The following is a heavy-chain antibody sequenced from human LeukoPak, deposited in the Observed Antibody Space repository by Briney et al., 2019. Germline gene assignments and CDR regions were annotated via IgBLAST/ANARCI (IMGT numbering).Heavy chain of an antibody. D-gene: IGHD3-10*01. CDR1: GYTFTGYY. J-gene: IGHJ5*02. CDR3: ARDRRSGYYYGSGSYYKSRWFDP. CDR2: INTNTGNP. V-gene: IGHV7-4-1*02. Sequence: ASVKVSCKASGYTFTGYYMHWVRQAPGQGLEWMGWINTNTGNPTYAQGFTGRFVFTLDTSVSTAYLQISSLKAEDTAVYYCARDRRSGYYYGSGSYYKSRWFDPWGQGTLVTVSS.